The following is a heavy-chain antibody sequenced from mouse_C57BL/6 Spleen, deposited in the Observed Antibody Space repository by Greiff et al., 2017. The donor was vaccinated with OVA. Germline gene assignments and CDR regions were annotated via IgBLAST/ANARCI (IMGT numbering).Heavy chain of an antibody. CDR2: INPSTGGT. J-gene: IGHJ2*01. Sequence: EVQLQQSGPELVKPGASVKISCKASGYSFTGYYMNWVKQSPEKSLEWIGEINPSTGGTTYNQKFKAKATLTVDKSSSTAYMQLKSLTSEDSAVYYCARRWLLAFDYWGLGTTLTVSS. CDR3: ARRWLLAFDY. V-gene: IGHV1-42*01. D-gene: IGHD2-3*01. CDR1: GYSFTGYY.